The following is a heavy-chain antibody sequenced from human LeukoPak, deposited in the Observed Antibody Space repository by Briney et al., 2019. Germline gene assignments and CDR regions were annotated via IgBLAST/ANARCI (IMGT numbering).Heavy chain of an antibody. Sequence: GSLRLSCAASGFPFSSYAMTWVRQAPGEGLEWVSVISGSGDTTYYADSVKGRFTISRDNSKNTLYLQMNSLRAEDTAVYVCARSRDGYKRFDSWGQGTLVTVSS. CDR2: ISGSGDTT. J-gene: IGHJ4*02. V-gene: IGHV3-23*01. D-gene: IGHD5-24*01. CDR1: GFPFSSYA. CDR3: ARSRDGYKRFDS.